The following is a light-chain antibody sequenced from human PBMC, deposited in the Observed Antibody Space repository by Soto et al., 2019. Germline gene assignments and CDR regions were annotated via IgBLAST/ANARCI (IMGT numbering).Light chain of an antibody. V-gene: IGKV3-20*01. J-gene: IGKJ1*01. CDR2: GAS. Sequence: EIVLTQSPGTPSLSPGERATLSCRASQSVSNNYLAWYQQKPGQAPRLLIYGASNRATGIPDRFSGSGSGTDFTLTICRLEPEDFAVYYCQQYGSSGTFGQGTKVEIK. CDR3: QQYGSSGT. CDR1: QSVSNNY.